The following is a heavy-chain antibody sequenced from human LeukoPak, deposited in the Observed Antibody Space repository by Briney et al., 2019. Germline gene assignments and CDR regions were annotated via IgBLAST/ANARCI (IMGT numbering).Heavy chain of an antibody. CDR1: GGSFSGYY. CDR3: ARTAGWNYYYYYMDV. V-gene: IGHV4-34*01. J-gene: IGHJ6*03. Sequence: PSETLSLTCAVYGGSFSGYYWSWIRQPPGKGLEWIGYIYHSGSTYYNPSLKSRVTISVDRSKNQFSLKLSSVTAADTAVYYCARTAGWNYYYYYMDVWGKGTTVTVSS. D-gene: IGHD6-19*01. CDR2: IYHSGST.